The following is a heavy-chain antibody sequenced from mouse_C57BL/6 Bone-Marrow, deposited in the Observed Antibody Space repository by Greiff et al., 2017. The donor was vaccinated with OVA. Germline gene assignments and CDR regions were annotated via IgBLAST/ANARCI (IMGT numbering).Heavy chain of an antibody. V-gene: IGHV1-55*01. Sequence: QVQLPQPGAELVKPGASVKMSCKASGYTFTSYWITWVKQRPGQGPEWIGDIYPGSGSTNYNEKFKSKATLTVDTSSSTAYMQLSSLTSEDSAVYYCARGQLRLWFAYWGQGTLVTVSA. J-gene: IGHJ3*01. CDR3: ARGQLRLWFAY. CDR2: IYPGSGST. CDR1: GYTFTSYW. D-gene: IGHD3-2*02.